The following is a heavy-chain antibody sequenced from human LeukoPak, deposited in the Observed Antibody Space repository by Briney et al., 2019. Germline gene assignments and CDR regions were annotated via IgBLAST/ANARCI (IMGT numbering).Heavy chain of an antibody. V-gene: IGHV3-53*01. CDR1: GFTVSSNY. CDR3: ARDSSGYTGWDY. CDR2: IYSGGST. Sequence: GGSLRLSCAASGFTVSSNYMSWVRQAPGKGLEWVSVIYSGGSTYYADPVKGRFTISRDNSKNTLYLQMNSLRAEDTAVYYCARDSSGYTGWDYWGQGTLVTVSS. D-gene: IGHD3-22*01. J-gene: IGHJ4*02.